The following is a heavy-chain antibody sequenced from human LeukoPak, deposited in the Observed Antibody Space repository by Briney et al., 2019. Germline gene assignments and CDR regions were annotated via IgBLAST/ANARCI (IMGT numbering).Heavy chain of an antibody. CDR3: ARDYADYVGYFFFDY. D-gene: IGHD4-17*01. V-gene: IGHV3-23*01. CDR2: ISGGGETT. CDR1: GFTFSSYA. J-gene: IGHJ4*02. Sequence: GGSLRLSCAASGFTFSSYAMSWVRQAPGKGLEWVSSISGGGETTYYADSAKGRFTISRDNSQNTLSLQMNSLRAEDTAVYYCARDYADYVGYFFFDYWGQGTLVTVSS.